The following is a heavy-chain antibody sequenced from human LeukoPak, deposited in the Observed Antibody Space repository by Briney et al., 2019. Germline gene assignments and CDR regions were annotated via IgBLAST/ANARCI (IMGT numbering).Heavy chain of an antibody. CDR1: GFTFSSYG. CDR2: ISYDGTNK. CDR3: AKDGYYGSGTYPDY. D-gene: IGHD3-10*01. V-gene: IGHV3-30*18. Sequence: GTSLRLSCAASGFTFSSYGMNWVRQAPGKGLEWVAVISYDGTNKFYVDSLRGRFTISRDNSKNTQYLQMNSLRAEDTAVYYCAKDGYYGSGTYPDYWGQGTLVTVSS. J-gene: IGHJ4*02.